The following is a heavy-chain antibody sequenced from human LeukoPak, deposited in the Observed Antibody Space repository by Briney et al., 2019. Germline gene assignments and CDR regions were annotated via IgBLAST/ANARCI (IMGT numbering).Heavy chain of an antibody. CDR1: GGSISSSSYY. Sequence: PSETLSLTCTVSGGSISSSSYYWGWIRQPPGKGLEWIGSIYYSGSTYYNPSLKSRVTISVDTSKNQFSLKLSSVTAADTAVYYCARDRFVVVPAALNWFDPWGQGTLVTVSS. CDR2: IYYSGST. V-gene: IGHV4-39*07. CDR3: ARDRFVVVPAALNWFDP. D-gene: IGHD2-2*01. J-gene: IGHJ5*02.